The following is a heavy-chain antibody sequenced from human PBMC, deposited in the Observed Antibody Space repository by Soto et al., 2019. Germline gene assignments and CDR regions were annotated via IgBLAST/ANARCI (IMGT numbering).Heavy chain of an antibody. D-gene: IGHD4-17*01. CDR3: ARGNRGLRWDYYYYYGMDV. CDR2: IYSGGST. J-gene: IGHJ6*02. CDR1: GFTVSSNY. V-gene: IGHV3-66*01. Sequence: QPGGSLRLSCAASGFTVSSNYMSWVRQAPGKGLEWVSVIYSGGSTYYADSVKGRFTISRDNSKNTLYLQMNSLRAEDTAVYYCARGNRGLRWDYYYYYGMDVWGQGTTVTVSS.